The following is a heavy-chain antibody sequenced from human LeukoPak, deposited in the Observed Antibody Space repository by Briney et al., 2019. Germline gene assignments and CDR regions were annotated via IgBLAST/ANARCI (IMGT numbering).Heavy chain of an antibody. CDR2: INHSGST. V-gene: IGHV4-34*01. Sequence: SETLSLTCTVSGGSFSGHYWSWIRQPPGKGLEWIGEINHSGSTNYNPSLKSRVTISVDTSKNQFSLKLSSVTAADTAVYYCARKYSSSSYYFDYWGQGTLVTVSS. CDR1: GGSFSGHY. J-gene: IGHJ4*02. D-gene: IGHD6-6*01. CDR3: ARKYSSSSYYFDY.